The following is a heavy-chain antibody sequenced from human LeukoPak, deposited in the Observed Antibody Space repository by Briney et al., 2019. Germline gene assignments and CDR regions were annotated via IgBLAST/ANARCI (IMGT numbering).Heavy chain of an antibody. CDR3: AKLGVRSSAGEDY. D-gene: IGHD3-10*01. CDR2: IYGNGASA. V-gene: IGHV3-23*01. Sequence: SGGSLRLSCAASGFSFSTDVMYWVRQAPGKGLDWVSAIYGNGASASYADSVKGRFTISRDNSKNTLYLQMDNLRPEDTALYYCAKLGVRSSAGEDYWGQGTLVTVSS. J-gene: IGHJ4*02. CDR1: GFSFSTDV.